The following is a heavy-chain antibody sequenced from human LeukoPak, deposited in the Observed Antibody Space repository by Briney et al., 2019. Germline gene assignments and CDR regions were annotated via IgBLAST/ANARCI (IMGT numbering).Heavy chain of an antibody. CDR2: IIPIFGTA. Sequence: SVKVSCKASGGTFSSYAISWVRQAPGQGLEWMGGIIPIFGTANYAQKFQGRVTITADESASTAYMELSSLRSEDTAVYYCARLPHHYDFWSGYSYYFDYWGQGTLVTVSS. J-gene: IGHJ4*02. CDR3: ARLPHHYDFWSGYSYYFDY. CDR1: GGTFSSYA. V-gene: IGHV1-69*13. D-gene: IGHD3-3*01.